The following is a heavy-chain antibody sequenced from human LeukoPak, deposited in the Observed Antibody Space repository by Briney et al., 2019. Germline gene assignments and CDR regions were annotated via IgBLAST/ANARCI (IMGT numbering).Heavy chain of an antibody. CDR1: GYSISSGYY. Sequence: ASETLSLTCAVSGYSISSGYYWGWIRQPPGKGLEWIGSIYHSGSTYYNPSLKSRVTISVDTSKNQFSLKLSSVTAADTAVYYCAITQGVYDFWSGYYGYWGQGTLVTVSS. V-gene: IGHV4-38-2*01. CDR3: AITQGVYDFWSGYYGY. D-gene: IGHD3-3*01. J-gene: IGHJ4*02. CDR2: IYHSGST.